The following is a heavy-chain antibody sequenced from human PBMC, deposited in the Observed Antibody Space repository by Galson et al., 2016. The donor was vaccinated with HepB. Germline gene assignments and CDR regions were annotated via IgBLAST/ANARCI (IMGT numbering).Heavy chain of an antibody. CDR3: AKDPMAGVYFDY. D-gene: IGHD6-19*01. J-gene: IGHJ4*02. V-gene: IGHV3-30*18. Sequence: SLNLSCAASGFTFSTFGMHWVRQAPGKGLEWVAFISSDGSKKFYEDTVKGRFTISRDNSKNTLYLQMNSLRTEDTAVYYCAKDPMAGVYFDYWGQGTLVTVSS. CDR2: ISSDGSKK. CDR1: GFTFSTFG.